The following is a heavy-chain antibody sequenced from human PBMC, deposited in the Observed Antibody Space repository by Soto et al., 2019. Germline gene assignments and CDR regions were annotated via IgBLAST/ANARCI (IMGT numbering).Heavy chain of an antibody. CDR3: XXXXXXIDY. CDR1: GYTFTNFG. J-gene: IGHJ4*02. Sequence: QVQLVQSGAEVKKPGASVKVSCKASGYTFTNFGISWVRQAPGQGLEWMGWISAYNGNTNYAQNFQGRVTMTTDTSTSTAYMELRSLRXXXXXXXXXXXXXXXIDYWGQGTLVTVSS. V-gene: IGHV1-18*01. CDR2: ISAYNGNT.